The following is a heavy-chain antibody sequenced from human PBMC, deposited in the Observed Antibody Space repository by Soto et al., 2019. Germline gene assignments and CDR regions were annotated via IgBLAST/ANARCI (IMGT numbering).Heavy chain of an antibody. CDR1: GFTFSNAW. D-gene: IGHD3-3*01. CDR2: IKSKTDGGTT. V-gene: IGHV3-15*01. CDR3: TTDPARRFLEWLSPYYGMDV. J-gene: IGHJ6*02. Sequence: PGGSLRLSCAASGFTFSNAWMSRVRQAPGKGLEWVGRIKSKTDGGTTDYAAPVKGRFTISRDDSKNTLYLQMNSLKTEDTAVYYCTTDPARRFLEWLSPYYGMDVWGQGTTVTVSS.